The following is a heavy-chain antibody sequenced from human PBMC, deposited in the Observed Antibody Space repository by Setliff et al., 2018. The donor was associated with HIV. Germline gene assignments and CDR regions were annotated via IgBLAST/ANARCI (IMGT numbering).Heavy chain of an antibody. CDR2: IYHSGRA. J-gene: IGHJ4*02. Sequence: SETLSLTCAVSGYSISSGYFWGWIRQPPGKGLEWIGSIYHSGRAYYNPSLKSRVTISVDTSKNQFSLKLTSVTAADTAVYYCARTLRAAAMGYFDYWGQGTLVTVSS. CDR1: GYSISSGYF. V-gene: IGHV4-38-2*01. CDR3: ARTLRAAAMGYFDY. D-gene: IGHD5-18*01.